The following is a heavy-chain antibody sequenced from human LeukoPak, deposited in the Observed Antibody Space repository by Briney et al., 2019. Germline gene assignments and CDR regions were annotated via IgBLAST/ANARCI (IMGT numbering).Heavy chain of an antibody. Sequence: GGSLRLSCAASGFTFSSYSMNWVRQAPGKGLEWVSSISISSSYIYYADSVKGRFTISRDNAKNSLYLQMNSLRAEDTAVYYCAREARGVVVAARVGAFDIWGQGTMVTVSS. J-gene: IGHJ3*02. D-gene: IGHD2-15*01. CDR3: AREARGVVVAARVGAFDI. CDR2: ISISSSYI. V-gene: IGHV3-21*01. CDR1: GFTFSSYS.